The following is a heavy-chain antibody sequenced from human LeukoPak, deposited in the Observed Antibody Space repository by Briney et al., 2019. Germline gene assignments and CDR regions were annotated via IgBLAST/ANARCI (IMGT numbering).Heavy chain of an antibody. D-gene: IGHD1-7*01. Sequence: PSETLSLTCTVSGGSVRSYHWSWIRQPPGKGLEWIGYIYSSGTTNYNPSLKTGVTISVDTSKNQFSLKLTSVTAADTAVYYCARNYVGYAFDIWGQGTMVTVSS. V-gene: IGHV4-59*02. CDR3: ARNYVGYAFDI. CDR1: GGSVRSYH. J-gene: IGHJ3*02. CDR2: IYSSGTT.